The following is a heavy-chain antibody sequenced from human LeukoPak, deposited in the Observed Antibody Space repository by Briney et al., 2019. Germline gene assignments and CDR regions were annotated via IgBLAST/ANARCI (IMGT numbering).Heavy chain of an antibody. V-gene: IGHV4-34*01. Sequence: SETLSLACAVYGGSFSGYYWSWIRQPPGKGLEWIGAINHSGSTNYNPSLKSRVTISVDTSKNQFSLRLSAVTAADTAVYYCARVLEGSSGQHWYFDLWGRGTLVTVSS. CDR3: ARVLEGSSGQHWYFDL. CDR1: GGSFSGYY. J-gene: IGHJ2*01. CDR2: INHSGST. D-gene: IGHD6-19*01.